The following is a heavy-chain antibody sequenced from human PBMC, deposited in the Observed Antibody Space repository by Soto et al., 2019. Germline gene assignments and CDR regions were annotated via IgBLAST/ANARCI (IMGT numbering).Heavy chain of an antibody. CDR2: ISSDGSKK. Sequence: QVQLVESGGGVVQHGRSLRLSCIASGFTFSNNGIHWVRQAPGKGLEGVAVISSDGSKKYYADSVKGRFTISRDNSKNTVYLQMNSLRAEDTAVYYCAMDLYGGSSRFDYWGQGTLVTVSS. V-gene: IGHV3-30*03. J-gene: IGHJ4*02. CDR1: GFTFSNNG. CDR3: AMDLYGGSSRFDY. D-gene: IGHD2-15*01.